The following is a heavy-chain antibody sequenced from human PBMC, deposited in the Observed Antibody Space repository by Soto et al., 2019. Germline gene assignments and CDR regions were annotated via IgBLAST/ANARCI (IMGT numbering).Heavy chain of an antibody. CDR1: GFTVSDNY. CDR3: ARAVDRRDYDSTGYGFDY. D-gene: IGHD3-22*01. Sequence: EVQLVESGGGLVQPGGSLRLSCAASGFTVSDNYMNWVRQAPGKGLEWVAVIYRGTTYYADSVKGRFTISRDNSKTPSYLHMSSPRPEDTAVYYCARAVDRRDYDSTGYGFDYWGQGTLVAVSS. CDR2: IYRGTT. V-gene: IGHV3-66*01. J-gene: IGHJ4*02.